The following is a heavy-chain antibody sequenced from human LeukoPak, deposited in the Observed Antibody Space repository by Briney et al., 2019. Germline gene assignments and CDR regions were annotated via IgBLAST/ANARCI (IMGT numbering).Heavy chain of an antibody. CDR2: ISSSSSYI. CDR1: GFTFSTYW. V-gene: IGHV3-21*01. D-gene: IGHD4-17*01. CDR3: AREEDDYGDYGGYFWYFDL. J-gene: IGHJ2*01. Sequence: PGGSLRLSCEASGFTFSTYWMSWVRQAPGKGLEWVSSISSSSSYIYYADSVKGRFTISRDNAKNSLYLQMNSLRAEDTAVYYCAREEDDYGDYGGYFWYFDLWGRGTLVTVSS.